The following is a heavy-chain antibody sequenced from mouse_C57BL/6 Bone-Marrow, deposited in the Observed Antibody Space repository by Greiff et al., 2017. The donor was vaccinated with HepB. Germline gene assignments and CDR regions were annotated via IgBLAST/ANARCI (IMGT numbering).Heavy chain of an antibody. V-gene: IGHV3-6*01. D-gene: IGHD1-1*01. CDR1: GYSITSGYY. CDR3: ARRAVVAHYYAMDY. J-gene: IGHJ4*01. Sequence: EVKLQESGPGLVKPSQSLSLTCSVTGYSITSGYYWNWIRQFPGNKLEWMGYISYDGSNNYNPSLKNRISITRDTSKNQFFLKLNSVTTEDTATYYCARRAVVAHYYAMDYWGQGTSVTVSS. CDR2: ISYDGSN.